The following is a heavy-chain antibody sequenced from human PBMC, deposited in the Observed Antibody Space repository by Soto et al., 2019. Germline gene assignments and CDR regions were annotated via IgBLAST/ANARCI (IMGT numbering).Heavy chain of an antibody. CDR1: GLIFSDYH. V-gene: IGHV3-72*01. CDR3: AMLGGWSGGSSGMDV. J-gene: IGHJ6*02. Sequence: EVQLVESGGGLVQPGGSLRLSCAASGLIFSDYHMDWVRQAPGKGLEWVGRIRRKANSYTTEYAASVKGRFTISRDDSKNSLYLQMNSLKSEDTPVYYCAMLGGWSGGSSGMDVWGQGPTVTVSS. D-gene: IGHD6-19*01. CDR2: IRRKANSYTT.